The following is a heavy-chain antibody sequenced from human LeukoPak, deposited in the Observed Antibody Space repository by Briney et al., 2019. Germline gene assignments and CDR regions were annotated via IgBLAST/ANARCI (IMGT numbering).Heavy chain of an antibody. V-gene: IGHV3-66*01. Sequence: GGSLRLSCAASGFTFSSYAMSWVRQAPGKGLGWVSVIYSGGSTYYADSVKGRFTISRDNSKNTLYLQMNSLRAEDTAVYYCARDSGLGYSSAFDIWGQGTMVTVSS. CDR1: GFTFSSYA. CDR3: ARDSGLGYSSAFDI. CDR2: IYSGGST. J-gene: IGHJ3*02. D-gene: IGHD5-18*01.